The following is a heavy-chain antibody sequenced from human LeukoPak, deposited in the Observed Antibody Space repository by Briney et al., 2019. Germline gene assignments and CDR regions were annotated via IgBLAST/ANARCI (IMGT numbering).Heavy chain of an antibody. J-gene: IGHJ4*02. Sequence: GGSLRLSCAASGITVSANYWNWVRQAPGKGLEWVPVISSGGIPSYADSVKGRFTISRDNSKITLYLQMNSLRAEDTAVYYCARGWSSSSYFGYWGQGTLVTVSS. CDR1: GITVSANY. V-gene: IGHV3-66*01. CDR3: ARGWSSSSYFGY. CDR2: ISSGGIP. D-gene: IGHD6-6*01.